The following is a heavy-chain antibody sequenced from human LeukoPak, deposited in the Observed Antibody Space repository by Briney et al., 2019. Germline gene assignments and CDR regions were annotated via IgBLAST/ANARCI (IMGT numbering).Heavy chain of an antibody. V-gene: IGHV3-30*18. D-gene: IGHD1-26*01. Sequence: GGSLRLSCAASGFTFSTYSMTWVRQAPGKGLEWVTVMSYDGGNKYYADSVKGRFTISRDNSKNTLYLQMNSLRAEDTAVYYCAKGAVSGSYHYFDYWGQGTLVTVSS. J-gene: IGHJ4*02. CDR2: MSYDGGNK. CDR1: GFTFSTYS. CDR3: AKGAVSGSYHYFDY.